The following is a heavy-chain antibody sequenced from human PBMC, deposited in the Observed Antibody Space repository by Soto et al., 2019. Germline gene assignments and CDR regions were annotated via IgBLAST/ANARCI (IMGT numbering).Heavy chain of an antibody. V-gene: IGHV6-1*01. CDR3: ARGDVIDI. CDR1: GDSVSSNSAA. Sequence: PSQTRSLTWAISGDSVSSNSAAWNWVRQSPSRGLEWLGRTYYRSKWKTDYAVSVRGRITINPDTSKNQFSLQLNSVTPGDTAVYYCARGDVIDIWGRGTMVTVSS. J-gene: IGHJ3*02. CDR2: TYYRSKWKT.